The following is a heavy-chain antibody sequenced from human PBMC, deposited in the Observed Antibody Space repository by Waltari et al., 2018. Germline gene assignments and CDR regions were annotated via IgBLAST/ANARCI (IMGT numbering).Heavy chain of an antibody. CDR2: IYYSGST. D-gene: IGHD3-10*01. CDR1: GGSISSSSYY. Sequence: QLQLQESGPGLVKPSETLSLTCTVSGGSISSSSYYWGWIRQPPGKGLEWIGSIYYSGSTYYNPSLKSRVTISVDTSKNQFSLKLSSVTAADTAVYYCASGQGDGLSDYWGQGTLVTVSS. J-gene: IGHJ4*02. V-gene: IGHV4-39*07. CDR3: ASGQGDGLSDY.